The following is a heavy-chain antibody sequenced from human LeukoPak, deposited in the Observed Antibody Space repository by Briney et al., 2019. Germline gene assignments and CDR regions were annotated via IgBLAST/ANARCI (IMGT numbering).Heavy chain of an antibody. CDR2: ISSSSSYI. CDR1: GFTFSSYS. J-gene: IGHJ6*02. CDR3: ARRSFHYGSGSSKPVFYGMDV. D-gene: IGHD3-10*01. Sequence: GGSLRLSCAASGFTFSSYSMNWVRQAPGKGLEWVSSISSSSSYIYYADSVKGRFTISRDNAKNSLYLQMNSLRAEDTAVYYCARRSFHYGSGSSKPVFYGMDVWGQGTTVTVSS. V-gene: IGHV3-21*01.